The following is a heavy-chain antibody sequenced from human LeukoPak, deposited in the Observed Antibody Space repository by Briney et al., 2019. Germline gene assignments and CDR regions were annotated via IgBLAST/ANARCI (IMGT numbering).Heavy chain of an antibody. D-gene: IGHD3-10*01. CDR1: GFTFSSYV. Sequence: PGGSLRLSCAASGFTFSSYVMHWVRQAPGKGLEWVAVIWYDGSTKYYADSVKGRFTISRDNSRNTLYLQMNSLRAEDTAVYYCARGYYYGLWGQGTLVTVSS. J-gene: IGHJ4*02. V-gene: IGHV3-33*01. CDR3: ARGYYYGL. CDR2: IWYDGSTK.